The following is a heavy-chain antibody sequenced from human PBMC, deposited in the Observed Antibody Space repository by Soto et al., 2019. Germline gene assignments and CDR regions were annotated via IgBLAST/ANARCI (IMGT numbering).Heavy chain of an antibody. J-gene: IGHJ4*02. V-gene: IGHV1-8*01. D-gene: IGHD1-1*01. CDR1: GYTLTSYA. CDR2: MNPSTCNS. CDR3: ARRAETNGWNGFGADKYYFDF. Sequence: ASVEVSCKASGYTLTSYAIYWVRQATGQGLEWMGWMNPSTCNSGYAQKFQGRVTMTSDTSISTAHMELSSLRSEDTAVYYCARRAETNGWNGFGADKYYFDFWGQGPLVTVSS.